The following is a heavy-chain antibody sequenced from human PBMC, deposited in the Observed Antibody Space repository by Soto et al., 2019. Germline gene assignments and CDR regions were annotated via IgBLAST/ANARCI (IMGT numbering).Heavy chain of an antibody. CDR1: GFTFNDYA. J-gene: IGHJ6*03. Sequence: EVQLVESGGGLVQPGRSLRLSCAASGFTFNDYAMHWVRQAPGKGLEWVSGISWNSGSIGYADSVKGRFTISRDDAKKSLYLQMNSLGAEDTALYYCAKAEGYYYYYHMDVWGKGTTVTVSS. V-gene: IGHV3-9*01. CDR2: ISWNSGSI. CDR3: AKAEGYYYYYHMDV.